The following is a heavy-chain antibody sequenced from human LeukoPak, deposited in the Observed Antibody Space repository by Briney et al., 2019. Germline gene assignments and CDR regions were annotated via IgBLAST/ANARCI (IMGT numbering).Heavy chain of an antibody. CDR3: ARRSHCDVGSCPPV. V-gene: IGHV4-39*01. Sequence: SETLSLTCTVSGDSISSTYYYWVWIRQPPGKGLEWIGSIYYGGETYYNPSLRSRVTVSSDTSKNQFSLSLNSVTATDTAVYYCARRSHCDVGSCPPVWGQGTTVTVSS. CDR2: IYYGGET. J-gene: IGHJ6*02. D-gene: IGHD1-26*01. CDR1: GDSISSTYYY.